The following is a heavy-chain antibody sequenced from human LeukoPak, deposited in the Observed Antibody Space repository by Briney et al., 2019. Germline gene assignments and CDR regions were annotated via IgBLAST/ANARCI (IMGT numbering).Heavy chain of an antibody. Sequence: SETLSLTCTVSGGSISSYYWSWIRQPPGKGLEWIGYIYYSGSTNYNPSLKSRFTISVDTSKNQFSLKLSSVTAADTAVYYCARVSWSLYYDFWSGYYRISWFDPWGQGTLVTVSS. CDR3: ARVSWSLYYDFWSGYYRISWFDP. CDR1: GGSISSYY. D-gene: IGHD3-3*01. V-gene: IGHV4-59*01. J-gene: IGHJ5*02. CDR2: IYYSGST.